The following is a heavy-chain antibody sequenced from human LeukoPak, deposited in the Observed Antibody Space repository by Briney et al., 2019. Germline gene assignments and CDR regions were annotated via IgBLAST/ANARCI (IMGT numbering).Heavy chain of an antibody. CDR2: ITISGDNT. D-gene: IGHD4-17*01. V-gene: IGHV3-23*01. Sequence: PGGSLRLSCAASGFTVSNNYMSWVRQAPGKGLEWVSSITISGDNTLYADSVKGRFTISRDNSKNTLYLQMNSLRVEDTAVYYCAQEIRPNDYWGQGTLVTVSS. CDR1: GFTVSNNY. J-gene: IGHJ4*02. CDR3: AQEIRPNDY.